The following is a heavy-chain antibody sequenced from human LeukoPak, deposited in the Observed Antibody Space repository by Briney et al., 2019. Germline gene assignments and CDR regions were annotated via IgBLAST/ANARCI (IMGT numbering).Heavy chain of an antibody. V-gene: IGHV4-39*07. CDR3: ARHPIERSLGGVPDWFDL. Sequence: SETLSLTCTVSGGSIASGDYYWGWVRQPPGKGLECIASIHYTGSTYYDPSLKSRVTLSVDTSKNQFSLNLYSVTAADTAIYYCARHPIERSLGGVPDWFDLWGQGTLVTVSS. CDR1: GGSIASGDYY. CDR2: IHYTGST. J-gene: IGHJ5*02. D-gene: IGHD3-3*01.